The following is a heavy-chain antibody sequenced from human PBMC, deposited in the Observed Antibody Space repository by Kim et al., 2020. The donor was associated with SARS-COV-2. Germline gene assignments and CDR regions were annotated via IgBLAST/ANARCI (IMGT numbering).Heavy chain of an antibody. Sequence: GGSLRLSCAASGFTFSSYGMHWVRQAPGKGLEWVAVISYDGSTKYYADSVKGRFTISRDNSKNTLYLQMNSLRAEDTAGYYGGKDPVGGPVLYGRDVWG. CDR1: GFTFSSYG. CDR3: GKDPVGGPVLYGRDV. CDR2: ISYDGSTK. J-gene: IGHJ6*02. D-gene: IGHD3-16*01. V-gene: IGHV3-30*18.